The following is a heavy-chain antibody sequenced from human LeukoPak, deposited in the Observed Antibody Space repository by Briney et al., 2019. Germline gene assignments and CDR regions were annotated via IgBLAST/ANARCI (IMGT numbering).Heavy chain of an antibody. J-gene: IGHJ4*02. CDR3: AGSSFVVVVAAKAFDY. V-gene: IGHV4-59*12. CDR1: GGSISSYY. CDR2: ISDIGSI. D-gene: IGHD2-15*01. Sequence: PSETLSLTCTVSGGSISSYYWSWIRQPPGKGLEWIAYISDIGSINYNPSLKSRVTISVDTSKNQFSLKLSSVTAADTAVYYCAGSSFVVVVAAKAFDYWGQGTLVTVSS.